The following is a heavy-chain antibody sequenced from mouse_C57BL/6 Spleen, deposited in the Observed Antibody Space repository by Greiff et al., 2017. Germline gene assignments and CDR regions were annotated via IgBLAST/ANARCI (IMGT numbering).Heavy chain of an antibody. CDR3: ARTLITTVVATGDY. V-gene: IGHV1-67*01. D-gene: IGHD1-1*01. J-gene: IGHJ2*01. CDR2: ISTYYGDA. Sequence: VKLMESGPELVRPGVSVKISCKGSGYTFTDYAMHWVKQSHAKSLEWIGVISTYYGDASYNQKFKDKATMTVDKSSSTAYMELARLTSEDSAVYYCARTLITTVVATGDYWGQGTTLTVSS. CDR1: GYTFTDYA.